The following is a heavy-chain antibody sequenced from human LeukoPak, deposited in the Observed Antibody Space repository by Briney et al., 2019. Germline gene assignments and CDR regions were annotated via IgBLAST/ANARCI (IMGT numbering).Heavy chain of an antibody. Sequence: PGGSLRLSCAASGFTFRSYGIHWVRQAPGKGLEWVAFIRYDGSNKYYADSAKGRFTISRDNSKNTLYLQMNSLRAEDTAVYYCARGPSGYHNTGGQGTLVTVSS. CDR2: IRYDGSNK. D-gene: IGHD5-12*01. J-gene: IGHJ4*02. CDR1: GFTFRSYG. V-gene: IGHV3-30*02. CDR3: ARGPSGYHNT.